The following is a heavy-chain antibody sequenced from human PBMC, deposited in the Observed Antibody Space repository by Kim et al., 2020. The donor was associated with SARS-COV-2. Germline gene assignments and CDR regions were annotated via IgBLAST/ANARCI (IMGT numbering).Heavy chain of an antibody. CDR3: ARAYCRGGSCYSTRLFYYFGMDV. CDR1: GFTFSSYE. Sequence: GGSLRLSCAASGFTFSSYEMNWVRQAPGKGLEWVSYISSSGSTIYYADSVKGRFTISRDNAKNSLYLQMNSLRAEDTAVYYCARAYCRGGSCYSTRLFYYFGMDVWGQGPTVTVSS. D-gene: IGHD2-15*01. CDR2: ISSSGSTI. V-gene: IGHV3-48*03. J-gene: IGHJ6*02.